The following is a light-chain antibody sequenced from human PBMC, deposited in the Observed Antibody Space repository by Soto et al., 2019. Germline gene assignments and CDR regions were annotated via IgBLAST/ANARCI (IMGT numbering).Light chain of an antibody. CDR1: QAIRSY. CDR2: GAS. V-gene: IGKV1-9*01. CDR3: QQFNDYPLT. Sequence: MQLTQSQSFLAAAVGDRVTSTCRASQAIRSYLAWYQQKPGKPPKLLIYGASTLQSDVPSRFSGSGSGTEFTLTVSSLQAEDSATYSCQQFNDYPLTFGGGTKVDI. J-gene: IGKJ4*01.